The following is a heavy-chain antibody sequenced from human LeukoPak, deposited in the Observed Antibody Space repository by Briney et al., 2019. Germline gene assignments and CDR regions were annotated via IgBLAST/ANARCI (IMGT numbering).Heavy chain of an antibody. J-gene: IGHJ5*02. CDR3: ARSGLTWLRSFEEDNWFDP. CDR2: IKQDGSEK. Sequence: GGSLRLSCAASGFTFSSYWMSWVRQAPGKGLEWVANIKQDGSEKYYVDSVKGRFTISRDNAKNSLYLQMNSLRAEDTAVYYCARSGLTWLRSFEEDNWFDPWGQGTLVTVSS. CDR1: GFTFSSYW. D-gene: IGHD5-12*01. V-gene: IGHV3-7*01.